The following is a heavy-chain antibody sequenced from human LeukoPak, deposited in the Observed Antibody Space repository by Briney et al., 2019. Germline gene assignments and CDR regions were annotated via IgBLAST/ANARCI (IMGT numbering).Heavy chain of an antibody. CDR3: AREWGRGQQLGNFDY. V-gene: IGHV3-53*01. CDR1: GFTFSTYA. D-gene: IGHD6-13*01. Sequence: AGGSLRLSCAASGFTFSTYAMSWVRQAPGKGLEWVSVIYSGGSTYYADSVKGRFTISRDNSKNTLYLQMNSLRAEDTAVYYCAREWGRGQQLGNFDYWGQGTLVTVSS. J-gene: IGHJ4*02. CDR2: IYSGGST.